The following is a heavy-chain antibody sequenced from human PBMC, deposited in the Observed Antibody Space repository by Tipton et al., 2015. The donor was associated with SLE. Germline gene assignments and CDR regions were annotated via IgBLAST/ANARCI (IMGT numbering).Heavy chain of an antibody. CDR1: GGPITTRSYY. V-gene: IGHV4-39*07. CDR2: ISYSGAT. J-gene: IGHJ4*02. Sequence: TLSLTCIVSGGPITTRSYYWGWIRQPPGKGLEWIASISYSGATYYNPSLKSRVTISVDTSKNQFSLKLSSVTAADTAVYYCARLISAYDCNFDYWGQGTLVTVSS. CDR3: ARLISAYDCNFDY. D-gene: IGHD5-12*01.